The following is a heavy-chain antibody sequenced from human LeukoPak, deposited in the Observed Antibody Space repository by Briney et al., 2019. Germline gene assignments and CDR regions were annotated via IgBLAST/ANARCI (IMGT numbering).Heavy chain of an antibody. CDR2: INPNSGGT. CDR3: ARDTPDCSGGSCYSPLGY. V-gene: IGHV1-2*02. CDR1: GYTFTGYY. D-gene: IGHD2-15*01. J-gene: IGHJ4*02. Sequence: ASVKVSCKASGYTFTGYYMHWVRQAPGQGLEWMGWINPNSGGTNYAQKFQGRVTMTRDTSISTAYMELSRLRSDDTAVYYCARDTPDCSGGSCYSPLGYWGQGTLVTVSS.